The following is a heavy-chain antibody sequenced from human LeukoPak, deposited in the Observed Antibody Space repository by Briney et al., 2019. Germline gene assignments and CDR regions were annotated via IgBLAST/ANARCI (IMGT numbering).Heavy chain of an antibody. CDR1: GYTFTSYD. J-gene: IGHJ6*03. V-gene: IGHV1-8*01. D-gene: IGHD3-3*01. Sequence: ASVKVSCTASGYTFTSYDINWVRQATGQGLEWMGWMNPNSGNTGYAQKFQGRVTMTRNTSISTAYMELSSLRSEDTAVYYCARVIWDFWSGYHNYYYYYMDVWGKGTTVTVSS. CDR3: ARVIWDFWSGYHNYYYYYMDV. CDR2: MNPNSGNT.